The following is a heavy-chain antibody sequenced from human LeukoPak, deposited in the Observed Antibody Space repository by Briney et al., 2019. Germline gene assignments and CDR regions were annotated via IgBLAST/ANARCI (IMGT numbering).Heavy chain of an antibody. J-gene: IGHJ5*02. CDR3: TRQATTTFNP. D-gene: IGHD1-1*01. CDR2: IRSETNDYAT. V-gene: IGHV3-73*01. Sequence: GGSLRLSCAASGFSFSGSAIHWVRQASGRGLEWVGRIRSETNDYATTYAESVKGRFTISRDESKKTAYLQMNSLKNEDTAVYYCTRQATTTFNPWGQGTLVTVSA. CDR1: GFSFSGSA.